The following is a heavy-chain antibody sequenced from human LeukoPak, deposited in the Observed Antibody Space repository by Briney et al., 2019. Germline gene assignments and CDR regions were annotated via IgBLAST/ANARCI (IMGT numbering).Heavy chain of an antibody. V-gene: IGHV3-33*01. J-gene: IGHJ4*02. D-gene: IGHD2-8*01. CDR1: GFTFSSCG. CDR2: IWYDGSNK. Sequence: PGGSLRLSCAASGFTFSSCGMHWVRQAPGKGLEWVAVIWYDGSNKYYADSVKGRFTISRDNSKNTLYLQMNSLRAEDTAVYYCARGGMLWTGGTYYFDYWGQGTLVTVSS. CDR3: ARGGMLWTGGTYYFDY.